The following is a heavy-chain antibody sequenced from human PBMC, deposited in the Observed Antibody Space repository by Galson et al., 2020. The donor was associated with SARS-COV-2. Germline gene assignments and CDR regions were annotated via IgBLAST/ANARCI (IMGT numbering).Heavy chain of an antibody. V-gene: IGHV1-2*02. CDR2: INPKSGGT. J-gene: IGHJ6*02. Sequence: ASVKVSCKASGYTFTDYYIHWVRQAPGQGLEWMGWINPKSGGTNYAQKFEGRVTMTRDTSITTAYMELSRLRADDTAVYYCARLRYYDVLTGYIVDVGGQGTMVTVSS. CDR1: GYTFTDYY. D-gene: IGHD3-9*01. CDR3: ARLRYYDVLTGYIVDV.